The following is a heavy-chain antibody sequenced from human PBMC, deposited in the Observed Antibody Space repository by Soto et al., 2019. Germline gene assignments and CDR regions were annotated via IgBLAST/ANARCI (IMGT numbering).Heavy chain of an antibody. V-gene: IGHV1-2*02. D-gene: IGHD6-13*01. J-gene: IGHJ3*01. CDR2: INPNSGDP. CDR1: GYTLSDYY. CDR3: TREGGGIAEGGAANDAFDL. Sequence: ASVKVSCKASGYTLSDYYIQWVRQVPGQGLEWMGWINPNSGDPHYAQKFQGRVTMTRDTSINTAYMELRWLRSEDTAVYYCTREGGGIAEGGAANDAFDLWGQGPQGTASS.